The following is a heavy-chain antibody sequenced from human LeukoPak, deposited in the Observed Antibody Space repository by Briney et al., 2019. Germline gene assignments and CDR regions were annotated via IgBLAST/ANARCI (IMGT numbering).Heavy chain of an antibody. Sequence: GGSLRLSCAASGFTFTTSAMNWVRQAPGKGLEWVSSISSSGAYIYLADSLKGRFTISRDNAKNSLYLQMNSLRAEDTAVYYCARAVAVAGTDWYFDLWGRGTLVTVSS. CDR2: ISSSGAYI. V-gene: IGHV3-21*01. D-gene: IGHD6-19*01. CDR3: ARAVAVAGTDWYFDL. J-gene: IGHJ2*01. CDR1: GFTFTTSA.